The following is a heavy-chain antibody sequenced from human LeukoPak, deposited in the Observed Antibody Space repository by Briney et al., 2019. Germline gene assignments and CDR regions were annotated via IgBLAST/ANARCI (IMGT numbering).Heavy chain of an antibody. CDR2: IIPILGIA. J-gene: IGHJ4*02. V-gene: IGHV1-69*02. CDR1: GGTFSSYI. CDR3: ARGAVAGMERFDY. Sequence: SVKVSCKASGGTFSSYIISWVRQAPGQGLEWMGRIIPILGIANYAQKFQGRVTITADKSTSTAYMELSSLRSEDTAVYYCARGAVAGMERFDYWGQGTLVTVSS. D-gene: IGHD6-19*01.